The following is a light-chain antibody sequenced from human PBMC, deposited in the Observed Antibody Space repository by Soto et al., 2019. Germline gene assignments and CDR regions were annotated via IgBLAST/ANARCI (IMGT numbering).Light chain of an antibody. CDR3: QTWGSGIHVV. J-gene: IGLJ2*01. CDR1: SGDSSYA. Sequence: QLVLTQSPSASASLGASVKLTCSRSSGDSSYAIAWHQQQPEKGPRYLMRLNSDGSHSKGDGIPDRFSGSSSGAERYLTISSLQSEDEADYYCQTWGSGIHVVFGGGTKLTVL. CDR2: LNSDGSH. V-gene: IGLV4-69*01.